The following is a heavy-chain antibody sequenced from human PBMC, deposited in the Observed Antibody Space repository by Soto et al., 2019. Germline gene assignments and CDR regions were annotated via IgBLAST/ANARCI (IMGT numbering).Heavy chain of an antibody. CDR2: IYTSGST. Sequence: QVQLQESGPGLVKPSETLSLTCTVSGGSISSYYWSWIRQPAGKGLEWIGRIYTSGSTNYNPSLKSRVTMSVDTSKNQCSLKLSSVTAADTAVYYCARTSTTYYYDSSGYYSRVAFDIWGQGTMVTVSS. CDR1: GGSISSYY. V-gene: IGHV4-4*07. D-gene: IGHD3-22*01. J-gene: IGHJ3*02. CDR3: ARTSTTYYYDSSGYYSRVAFDI.